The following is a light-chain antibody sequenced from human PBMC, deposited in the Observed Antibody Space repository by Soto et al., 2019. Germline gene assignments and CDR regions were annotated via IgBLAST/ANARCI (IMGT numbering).Light chain of an antibody. J-gene: IGLJ1*01. CDR1: SSDVGGYNY. CDR2: EVS. Sequence: QSVLTQPPSASGSPGQSVTISCTGTSSDVGGYNYVSWYQQHPGKAPKLMIYEVSKRPSGVPDRFSGSKSGNTACLTVSGLQAEDEADYYCSSYAGSSHYVFGTGTKLTVL. CDR3: SSYAGSSHYV. V-gene: IGLV2-8*01.